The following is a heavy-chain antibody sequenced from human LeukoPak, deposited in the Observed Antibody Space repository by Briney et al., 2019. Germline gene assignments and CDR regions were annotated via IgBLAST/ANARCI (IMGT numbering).Heavy chain of an antibody. Sequence: ASVKVSCKASGYTFTSYGISWVRQAPGQGLEWMGWISAYNGNTNYAQKLQGRVTMTTDTSTSTAYMELRSLRSDDTAVYYCARDPSYCSGGSCYYFDYWGQGTLVTVSS. CDR2: ISAYNGNT. V-gene: IGHV1-18*01. CDR3: ARDPSYCSGGSCYYFDY. CDR1: GYTFTSYG. J-gene: IGHJ4*02. D-gene: IGHD2-15*01.